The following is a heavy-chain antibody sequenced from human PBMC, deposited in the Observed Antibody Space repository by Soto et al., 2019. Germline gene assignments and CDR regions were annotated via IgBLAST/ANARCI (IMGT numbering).Heavy chain of an antibody. J-gene: IGHJ4*02. CDR3: AKDQYYDSSGYYPPTFDY. CDR2: ISYDGSNK. V-gene: IGHV3-30*18. Sequence: GGSLRLSCAASGFTFSSYGMHWVRQAPGKGLEWVAVISYDGSNKYYADSVKGRFTISRDNSKNTLYLQMNSLRAEDTAVYYCAKDQYYDSSGYYPPTFDYWGQGTLVTVSS. CDR1: GFTFSSYG. D-gene: IGHD3-22*01.